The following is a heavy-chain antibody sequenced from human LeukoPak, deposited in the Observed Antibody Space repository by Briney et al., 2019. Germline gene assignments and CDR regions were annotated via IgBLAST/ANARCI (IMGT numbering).Heavy chain of an antibody. J-gene: IGHJ5*02. Sequence: SETLSLTCTVSGVSISSYYWSWLRQPPGKGLEWIGYIYYSGSTNYNPSLKSRVTISVDTSKNQFSLKLSSVTAADTAVYYCARATYYDYIWGSYLIWFDPWGQGTLVTVSS. D-gene: IGHD3-16*01. CDR3: ARATYYDYIWGSYLIWFDP. CDR2: IYYSGST. V-gene: IGHV4-59*01. CDR1: GVSISSYY.